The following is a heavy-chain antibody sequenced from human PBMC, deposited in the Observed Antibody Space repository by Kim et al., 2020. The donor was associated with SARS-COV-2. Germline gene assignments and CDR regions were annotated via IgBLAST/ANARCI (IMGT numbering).Heavy chain of an antibody. CDR1: GFTFSSYS. CDR2: ISSSSSYI. V-gene: IGHV3-21*01. J-gene: IGHJ4*02. CDR3: ARGKEYYGSGTDIAFDY. Sequence: GGSLRLSCAASGFTFSSYSMNWVRQAPGKGLEWVSSISSSSSYIYYADSVKGRFTISRDNAKNSLYLQMNSLRAEDTAVYYCARGKEYYGSGTDIAFDYWGQGTLVTVSS. D-gene: IGHD3-10*01.